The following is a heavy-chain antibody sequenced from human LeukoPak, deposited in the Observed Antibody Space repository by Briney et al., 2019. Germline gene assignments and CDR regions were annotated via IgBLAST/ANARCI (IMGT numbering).Heavy chain of an antibody. D-gene: IGHD1-26*01. V-gene: IGHV3-74*01. J-gene: IGHJ5*02. CDR1: GFTLSKYW. Sequence: GSLRLSCGDSGFTLSKYWMHWVRQVPGKGLTWVSRSNRDGSRIDHAGSVKGRFTISRDNAKNTLYLQMNSLRPEDTAVYYCVRDFVGPDDLWGQGTLVTVSS. CDR3: VRDFVGPDDL. CDR2: SNRDGSRI.